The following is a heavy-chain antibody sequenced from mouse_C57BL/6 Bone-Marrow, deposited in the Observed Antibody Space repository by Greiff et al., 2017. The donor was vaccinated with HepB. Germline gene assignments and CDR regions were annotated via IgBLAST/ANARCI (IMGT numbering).Heavy chain of an antibody. V-gene: IGHV1-59*01. J-gene: IGHJ2*01. D-gene: IGHD1-1*01. CDR3: ARYGSSLDY. CDR1: GYTFTSYW. Sequence: VQLQQSGAELVRPGTSVKLSCKASGYTFTSYWMHWVKQRPGQGLEWIGVIDPSDSYTNYNQKFKGKATLTVDTSSSTAYMQLSSLTSEDSAVYYCARYGSSLDYWGQGTTLTVSS. CDR2: IDPSDSYT.